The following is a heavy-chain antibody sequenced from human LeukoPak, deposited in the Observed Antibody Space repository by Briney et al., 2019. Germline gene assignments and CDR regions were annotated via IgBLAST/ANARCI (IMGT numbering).Heavy chain of an antibody. CDR1: GYSISSGYY. CDR2: IYHSGST. D-gene: IGHD2-15*01. V-gene: IGHV4-38-2*01. Sequence: PSETLSLTCAVSGYSISSGYYWGWIRPPPGKGLEWIGSIYHSGSTYYNPSLKSRVTISVDTSKNQFSLKLSSVTAADTAVYYCASYCSGGSCYNYHAFDIWGQGTMVTVSS. CDR3: ASYCSGGSCYNYHAFDI. J-gene: IGHJ3*02.